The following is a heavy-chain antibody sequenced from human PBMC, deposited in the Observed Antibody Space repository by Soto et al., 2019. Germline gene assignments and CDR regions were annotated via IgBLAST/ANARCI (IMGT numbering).Heavy chain of an antibody. CDR2: IDPSDSYT. V-gene: IGHV5-10-1*04. J-gene: IGHJ5*02. D-gene: IGHD3-9*01. Sequence: DVHLVQSGAEVRKPGESLRISCKGSGYSFTNYWINWVRQTPGKGLEWMGIIDPSDSYTSYSPSFQGRVTISVDKSVSTAYLQWSSLKASDTAVYYCARRHDVLTGRFDPWGQGTLVTVSS. CDR3: ARRHDVLTGRFDP. CDR1: GYSFTNYW.